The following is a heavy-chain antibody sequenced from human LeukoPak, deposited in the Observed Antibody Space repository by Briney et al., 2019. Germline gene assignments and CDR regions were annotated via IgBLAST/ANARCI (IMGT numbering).Heavy chain of an antibody. CDR3: AKSYGDYLGYFDS. V-gene: IGHV3-23*01. CDR1: GFTFSSYA. D-gene: IGHD4-17*01. Sequence: GGSLRLSCAASGFTFSSYAMTWVRQAPGKGLEWVSSISGSGGSTSYAVSVKGRFTISRDNSKNTLYLQMNSLRAEDTAVYYCAKSYGDYLGYFDSWGQGTLVTVSS. CDR2: ISGSGGST. J-gene: IGHJ4*02.